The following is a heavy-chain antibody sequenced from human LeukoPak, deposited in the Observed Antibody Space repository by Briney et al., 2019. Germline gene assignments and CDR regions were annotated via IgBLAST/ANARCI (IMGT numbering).Heavy chain of an antibody. Sequence: PGGSLRLSCAASGFTFSSYSMNWVRQAPGKGLEWVSYISSSSSTIYYADSVKGRFTISRDNAKNSLYLQMNSLRAEDTAVYYCAKYYYDSIWYFDYWGQGTLVTVSS. CDR3: AKYYYDSIWYFDY. D-gene: IGHD3-22*01. CDR1: GFTFSSYS. V-gene: IGHV3-48*04. J-gene: IGHJ4*02. CDR2: ISSSSSTI.